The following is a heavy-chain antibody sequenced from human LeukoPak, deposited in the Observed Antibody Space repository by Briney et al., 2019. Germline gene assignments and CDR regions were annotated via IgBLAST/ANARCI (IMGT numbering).Heavy chain of an antibody. Sequence: GEPLKISCKGSGYSFTSHWIGWVRQVPGKGLEWMGIIYPGDSETRYSPSFQGQVTISADKSISTAYLQWSSLKASDTAMYYCAKSGGVRESTLYFDYWGQGTLVTVSS. V-gene: IGHV5-51*01. CDR1: GYSFTSHW. CDR2: IYPGDSET. CDR3: AKSGGVRESTLYFDY. D-gene: IGHD3-3*01. J-gene: IGHJ4*02.